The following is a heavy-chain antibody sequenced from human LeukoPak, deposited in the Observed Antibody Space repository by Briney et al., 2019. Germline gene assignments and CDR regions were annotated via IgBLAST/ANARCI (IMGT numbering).Heavy chain of an antibody. Sequence: GGSLRLSCAASGFTFSSYGMHWVRQAPGKGLEWVAVISYDGSNKYYADSVKGRFTISRDNSKNTLYLQMNSLRAEDTAVYYCAKDPGSVVAPFDYWGQGTLVTVSS. CDR2: ISYDGSNK. V-gene: IGHV3-30*18. J-gene: IGHJ4*02. D-gene: IGHD2-15*01. CDR3: AKDPGSVVAPFDY. CDR1: GFTFSSYG.